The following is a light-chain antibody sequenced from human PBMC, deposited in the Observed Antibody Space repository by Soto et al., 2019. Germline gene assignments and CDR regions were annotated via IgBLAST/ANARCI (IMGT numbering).Light chain of an antibody. Sequence: QSVLTQPPSVSAAPGQKVTISCSGSNSNIGSNYVSWYQQLPGAAPKLLIYDTYKRPSGIPDRFSGSKSGASATLDIAGIQTGDEADYYCAAWDNNLSAVVFGGGTKLTVL. J-gene: IGLJ2*01. CDR3: AAWDNNLSAVV. CDR1: NSNIGSNY. CDR2: DTY. V-gene: IGLV1-51*01.